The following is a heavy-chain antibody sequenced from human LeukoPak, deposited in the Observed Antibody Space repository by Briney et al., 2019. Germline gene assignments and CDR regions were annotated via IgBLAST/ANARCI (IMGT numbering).Heavy chain of an antibody. CDR1: GYTFTSYC. CDR2: INPSGGST. J-gene: IGHJ4*02. D-gene: IGHD3-22*01. CDR3: ARGYDSSGYSQPFDY. Sequence: GASVKVSCKASGYTFTSYCMHWVRQAPGQGLEWMGIINPSGGSTSYAQKFQGRVTMTRDMSTSTVYMELSSLRSEDTAVYYCARGYDSSGYSQPFDYWGQGTLVTVSS. V-gene: IGHV1-46*01.